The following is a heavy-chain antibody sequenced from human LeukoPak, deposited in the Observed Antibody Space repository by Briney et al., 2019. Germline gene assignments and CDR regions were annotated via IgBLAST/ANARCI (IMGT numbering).Heavy chain of an antibody. Sequence: SVKVSCKASGYTFTSYGISWVRQAPGQGLEWMGGIIPIFGTANYAQKFQGRVTITVDESTSTAYMELSSLRSEDTAVYYCARGPLGANYYYYYYMDVWGKGTTVTISS. CDR1: GYTFTSYG. CDR2: IIPIFGTA. CDR3: ARGPLGANYYYYYYMDV. V-gene: IGHV1-69*13. J-gene: IGHJ6*03. D-gene: IGHD1-26*01.